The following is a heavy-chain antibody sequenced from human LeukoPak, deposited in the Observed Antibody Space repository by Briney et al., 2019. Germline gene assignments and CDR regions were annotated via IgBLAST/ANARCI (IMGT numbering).Heavy chain of an antibody. D-gene: IGHD6-19*01. CDR2: IKQDGSEK. J-gene: IGHJ4*02. CDR3: ASGGGWVFNN. V-gene: IGHV3-7*01. Sequence: PGGSLRLSCAASGFPFSSHWLSWFRQSPGKGLEWVAHIKQDGSEKYYVDSVKGRLTISRDNARNSQYLQMNSLRAEDTAVYYCASGGGWVFNNWGQGTLVTVSS. CDR1: GFPFSSHW.